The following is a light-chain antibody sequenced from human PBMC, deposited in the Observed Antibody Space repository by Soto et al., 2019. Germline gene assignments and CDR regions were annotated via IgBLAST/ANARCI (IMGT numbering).Light chain of an antibody. CDR3: QQYNNWPPIT. CDR2: GAS. CDR1: QSVSSN. Sequence: ESVLTQSPGTLSLSPGERATLSCRASQSVSSNLAWYQQKPGQAPRLLIYGASTRATGIPARFSGSGSGTEFTLTISSLQSEDFAVYYCQQYNNWPPITLGQGTRLEIK. V-gene: IGKV3-15*01. J-gene: IGKJ5*01.